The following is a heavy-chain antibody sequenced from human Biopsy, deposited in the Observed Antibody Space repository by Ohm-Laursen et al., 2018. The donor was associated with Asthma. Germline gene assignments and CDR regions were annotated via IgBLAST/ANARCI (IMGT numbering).Heavy chain of an antibody. Sequence: SSEKPSCPASADSFSNYAISSVRLAPGQGIEWTGGLIPVLGTPDHAQLFEGRGTITADEATRTAYMELSSMSSEDKAVDYCARGYSGSDRIVYYDAGLEVWGQGTTVTVSS. V-gene: IGHV1-69*01. D-gene: IGHD5-12*01. CDR1: ADSFSNYA. J-gene: IGHJ6*02. CDR2: LIPVLGTP. CDR3: ARGYSGSDRIVYYDAGLEV.